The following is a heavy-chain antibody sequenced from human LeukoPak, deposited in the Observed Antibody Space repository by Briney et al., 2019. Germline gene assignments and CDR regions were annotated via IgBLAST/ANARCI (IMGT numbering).Heavy chain of an antibody. D-gene: IGHD3-22*01. CDR3: ARVNPDYYDSSGYYAGGPDY. CDR1: GFTFDDYG. CDR2: ISSSSSYI. V-gene: IGHV3-21*01. J-gene: IGHJ4*02. Sequence: GGSLRLSCAASGFTFDDYGMSWVRQAPGKGLEWVSSISSSSSYIYYADSVKGRFTISRDNAKNSLYLQMNSLRAEDTAVYYCARVNPDYYDSSGYYAGGPDYWGQGTLVTVSS.